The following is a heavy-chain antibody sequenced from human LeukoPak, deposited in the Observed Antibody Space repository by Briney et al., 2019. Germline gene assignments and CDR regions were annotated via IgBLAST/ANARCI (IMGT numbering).Heavy chain of an antibody. V-gene: IGHV3-7*03. D-gene: IGHD6-19*01. CDR2: INQDGSEK. Sequence: GGSLRLSCAASGFTFSSYWMSWVRQAPGKGLEWVANINQDGSEKHYVDSVKGQFSISRDNAKNTLYLQMNSLRAEDTAVYYCAKEFRGGWPFDYWGQGTLVTVSS. CDR1: GFTFSSYW. CDR3: AKEFRGGWPFDY. J-gene: IGHJ4*02.